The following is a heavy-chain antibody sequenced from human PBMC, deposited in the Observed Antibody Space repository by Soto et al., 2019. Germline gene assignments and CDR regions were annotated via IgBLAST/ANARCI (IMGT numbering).Heavy chain of an antibody. D-gene: IGHD3-10*01. J-gene: IGHJ6*02. CDR1: GFTFSSYG. V-gene: IGHV3-30*03. CDR3: ARDRFEKSYWGLGWSDYYYYGMDV. CDR2: ISYDGSNK. Sequence: PGGSLRLSCAASGFTFSSYGMHWVRQAPGKGLEWVAVISYDGSNKYYADSVKGRFTISRDNSKNTLYLQMNSLRSEDTAVYYCARDRFEKSYWGLGWSDYYYYGMDVWSQGTTVTVSS.